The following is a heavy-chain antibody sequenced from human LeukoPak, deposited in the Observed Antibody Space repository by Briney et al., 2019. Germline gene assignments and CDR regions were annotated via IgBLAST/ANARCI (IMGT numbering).Heavy chain of an antibody. D-gene: IGHD3-22*01. J-gene: IGHJ4*02. V-gene: IGHV3-33*06. CDR3: AKVLYDSSGYYFDY. CDR2: IWYDGSNK. Sequence: GGSLRLSCAASGFTFSSYGMHWVRQAPGKGLEWVAVIWYDGSNKYYADSVKGRFTISRDNSKNTLYLQMNSLRAEDTAVYYCAKVLYDSSGYYFDYWGQGTLVTVSS. CDR1: GFTFSSYG.